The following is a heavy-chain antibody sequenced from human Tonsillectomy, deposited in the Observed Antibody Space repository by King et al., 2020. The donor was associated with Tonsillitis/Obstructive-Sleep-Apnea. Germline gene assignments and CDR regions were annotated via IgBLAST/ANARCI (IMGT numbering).Heavy chain of an antibody. CDR1: GYTFTNYG. D-gene: IGHD2-2*01. V-gene: IGHV1-18*01. Sequence: QLVQSGAEVKKPGASVKVSCKASGYTFTNYGISWVRHAPGQGLEWMVWSSTYNGNTNYAQKLQGRVTMTTDTSTSTAYMDLRGLRSDDTAVYYCARHPLRGSRIDYYYYYMDVWGKGTTVTVSS. CDR2: SSTYNGNT. J-gene: IGHJ6*03. CDR3: ARHPLRGSRIDYYYYYMDV.